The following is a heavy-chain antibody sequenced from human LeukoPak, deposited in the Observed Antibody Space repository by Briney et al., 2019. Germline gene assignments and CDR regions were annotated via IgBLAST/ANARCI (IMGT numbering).Heavy chain of an antibody. CDR1: GASISSYY. CDR3: ARENPSGYYNRPIDY. Sequence: SQTLSPTCTVSGASISSYYWSWIRQPPGKGLEWIGDIYYSGSIKYNPSLKSRVTTSVDTSKNQFSLKLSSVTAADTAIYYCARENPSGYYNRPIDYWGQGTLVTVSS. CDR2: IYYSGSI. V-gene: IGHV4-59*01. D-gene: IGHD3-22*01. J-gene: IGHJ4*02.